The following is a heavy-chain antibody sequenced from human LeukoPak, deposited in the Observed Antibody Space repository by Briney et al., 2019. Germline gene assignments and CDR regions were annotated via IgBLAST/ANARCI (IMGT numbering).Heavy chain of an antibody. D-gene: IGHD1-26*01. CDR3: ATVKWSLIYYFDY. J-gene: IGHJ4*02. Sequence: ASVKVSCKASGGTFSNYGINWVRQAPGQGLEWMGGFDPEDGETIYAQKFQGRVTMTEDTSTDTAYMELSSLRSEDTAVYYCATVKWSLIYYFDYWGQGTLVTVSS. CDR1: GGTFSNYG. CDR2: FDPEDGET. V-gene: IGHV1-24*01.